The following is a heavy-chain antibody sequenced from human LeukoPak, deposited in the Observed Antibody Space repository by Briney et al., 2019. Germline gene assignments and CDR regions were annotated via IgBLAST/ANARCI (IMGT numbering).Heavy chain of an antibody. Sequence: GGSLRLSCAASGFTFSDYYMSWIRQAPGKGLEWVSYISSSGSTIYYADSVKGRFTISRDNAKNSLYLQMNSLRAEDTAVYYCARVNLDFWSGYFTTPDYWGQGTLVTVSS. CDR1: GFTFSDYY. V-gene: IGHV3-11*04. CDR2: ISSSGSTI. J-gene: IGHJ4*02. CDR3: ARVNLDFWSGYFTTPDY. D-gene: IGHD3-3*01.